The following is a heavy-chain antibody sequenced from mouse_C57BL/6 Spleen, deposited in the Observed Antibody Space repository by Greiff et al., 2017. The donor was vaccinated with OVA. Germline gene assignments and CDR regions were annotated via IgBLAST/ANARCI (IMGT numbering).Heavy chain of an antibody. Sequence: QVQLKQSGAELVRPGTSVKMSCKASGYTFTNYWIGWAKQRPGHGLEWIGDIYPGGGYTNYNEKFKGKATLTADKSSSTAYMQFSSLTSEDSAIYYCARSGVEGGYYSAWFAYWGQGTLVTVSA. D-gene: IGHD2-3*01. CDR2: IYPGGGYT. V-gene: IGHV1-63*01. J-gene: IGHJ3*01. CDR1: GYTFTNYW. CDR3: ARSGVEGGYYSAWFAY.